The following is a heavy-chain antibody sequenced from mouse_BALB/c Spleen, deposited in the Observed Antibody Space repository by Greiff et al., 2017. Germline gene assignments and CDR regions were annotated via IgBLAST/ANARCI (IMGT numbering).Heavy chain of an antibody. J-gene: IGHJ2*01. CDR3: AREDGSSYLDY. D-gene: IGHD1-1*01. Sequence: VQLKESGPGLVAPSQSLSITCTVSGFSLTSYGVHWVRQPPGKGLEWLGVIWAGGSTNYNSALMSRMSISKDNSKSQVFVKMNSLQTDDTAMYYSAREDGSSYLDYWGQGTTLTVSS. CDR1: GFSLTSYG. CDR2: IWAGGST. V-gene: IGHV2-9*02.